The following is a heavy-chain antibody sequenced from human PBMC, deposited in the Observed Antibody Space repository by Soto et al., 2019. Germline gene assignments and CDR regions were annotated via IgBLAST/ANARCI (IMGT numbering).Heavy chain of an antibody. CDR3: ARVAEGFYGVDV. CDR2: ISYRSTYT. J-gene: IGHJ6*02. V-gene: IGHV3-11*05. CDR1: GFTFSDYY. Sequence: QVQVVESGGRLVKPGGSLRLSCAASGFTFSDYYMTWIRQAPEKGLEWLSYISYRSTYTNYADSVKGRFTISRDNAKNSLYLQMNSLRADDTAVYYCARVAEGFYGVDVWGQGTTVTVSS.